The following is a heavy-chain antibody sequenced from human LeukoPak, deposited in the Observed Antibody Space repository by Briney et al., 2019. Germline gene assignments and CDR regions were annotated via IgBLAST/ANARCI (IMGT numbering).Heavy chain of an antibody. Sequence: SETLSLTCTVSGGSSSGYYWTWIRQPPGKGLEWIGSVHTSGSTDYNPSLKNRVTMSVDMSKNQFSLRLSSVTAADTAVYYCARPGQSSWWVYFNYWGQGTPVTVSS. D-gene: IGHD2-15*01. J-gene: IGHJ4*02. V-gene: IGHV4-4*09. CDR1: GGSSSGYY. CDR3: ARPGQSSWWVYFNY. CDR2: VHTSGST.